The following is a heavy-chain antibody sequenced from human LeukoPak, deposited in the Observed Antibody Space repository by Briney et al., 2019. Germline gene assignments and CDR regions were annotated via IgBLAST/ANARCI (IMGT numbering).Heavy chain of an antibody. J-gene: IGHJ6*02. CDR2: IYNSGST. D-gene: IGHD1-26*01. V-gene: IGHV4-59*01. Sequence: SETLSLTCTVSGGPISSYYWSWIRQPPGKGLEWIGYIYNSGSTNYNPSLKSRVTISEDTSKNQFSLKLSSVTAADTAVYYCARESIVPGGYYYYGMDVWGQGTTVTVSS. CDR1: GGPISSYY. CDR3: ARESIVPGGYYYYGMDV.